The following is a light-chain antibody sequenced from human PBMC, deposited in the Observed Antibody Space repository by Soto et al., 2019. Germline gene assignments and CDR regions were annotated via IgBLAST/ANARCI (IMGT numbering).Light chain of an antibody. V-gene: IGLV2-14*03. J-gene: IGLJ1*01. Sequence: QSALTQHASVSGSPGQSFTISCTGTSSDVGGYNYVSWYQHHPGKAPKLLIYDVSNRPSGISNRFSGSKSDNTASLTISGLQPEDEADYYCSSYTTSNTRQIVFGTGTKLTVL. CDR2: DVS. CDR1: SSDVGGYNY. CDR3: SSYTTSNTRQIV.